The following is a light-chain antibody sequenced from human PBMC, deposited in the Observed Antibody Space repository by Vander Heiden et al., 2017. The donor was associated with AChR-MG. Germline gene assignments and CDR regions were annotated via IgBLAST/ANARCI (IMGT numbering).Light chain of an antibody. CDR1: SSDVGTYNY. J-gene: IGLJ3*02. CDR2: DVS. Sequence: QSALTQPASVSGSPGQSITLSCTGTSSDVGTYNYVSWYQQHPGKAPKLMIYDVSNRPSGVSNRFSGSKSGNTASLTISGLQAEDVADYFCSSYTPTSTLVFGGGTKLTVV. CDR3: SSYTPTSTLV. V-gene: IGLV2-14*03.